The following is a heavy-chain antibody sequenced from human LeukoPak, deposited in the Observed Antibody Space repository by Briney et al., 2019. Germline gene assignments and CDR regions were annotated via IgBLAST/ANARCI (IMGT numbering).Heavy chain of an antibody. D-gene: IGHD1-26*01. Sequence: SVKVSCKASGGTFSSYAISWVRQAPGQGLEWMGGIIPVFGTANYAQKFQRRVTITADESTSTAYMELSSLRSEDTAVYYCARDWSIVGAFDAFDIWGQGTMVTVSS. CDR3: ARDWSIVGAFDAFDI. V-gene: IGHV1-69*13. CDR1: GGTFSSYA. CDR2: IIPVFGTA. J-gene: IGHJ3*02.